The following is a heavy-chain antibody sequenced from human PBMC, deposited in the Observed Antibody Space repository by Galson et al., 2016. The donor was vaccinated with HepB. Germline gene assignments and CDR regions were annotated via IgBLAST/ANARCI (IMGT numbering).Heavy chain of an antibody. CDR1: GGSISHYY. J-gene: IGHJ4*02. CDR3: VGGAGWLPDY. D-gene: IGHD5-18*01. V-gene: IGHV4-59*01. Sequence: TCTVSGGSISHYYWNWVRQPPGKGLEWIGNIHYTESANYNPTLERRVTVSLDTSKNQFSLKLSSVTAADTAVYYCVGGAGWLPDYWGQGTLVTVSS. CDR2: IHYTESA.